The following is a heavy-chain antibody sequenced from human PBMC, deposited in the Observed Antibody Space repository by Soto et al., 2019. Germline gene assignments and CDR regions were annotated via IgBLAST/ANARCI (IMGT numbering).Heavy chain of an antibody. Sequence: WDTLSNTCTVSGAAVTSNHFFWVWIRRTLGRGMEWMASIYRDGITYIRPSLKXLVSMSLYTPKNQXSLKLTSVPVEDTALYFCATLVSGCPXXSVLESCGRGTLATVX. CDR3: ATLVSGCPXXSVLES. D-gene: IGHD2-8*01. V-gene: IGHV4-39*01. CDR2: IYRDGIT. CDR1: GAAVTSNHFF. J-gene: IGHJ5*01.